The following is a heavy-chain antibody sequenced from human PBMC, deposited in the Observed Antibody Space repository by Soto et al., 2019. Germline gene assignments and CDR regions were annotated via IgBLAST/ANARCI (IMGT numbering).Heavy chain of an antibody. D-gene: IGHD3-22*01. CDR2: IIPIFGTA. J-gene: IGHJ6*02. CDR1: GGTFSSYA. V-gene: IGHV1-69*13. Sequence: SVKVSCKASGGTFSSYAISWVRQAPGQGLEWMGGIIPIFGTANYAQKFQGRVTITADESTSTAYMGLSSLRSEDTAVYYCARNRHDYYDSSGYLPYGMDVWGQGTTVTVSS. CDR3: ARNRHDYYDSSGYLPYGMDV.